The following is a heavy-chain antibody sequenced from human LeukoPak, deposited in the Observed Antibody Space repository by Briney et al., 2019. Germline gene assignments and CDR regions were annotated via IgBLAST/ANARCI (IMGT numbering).Heavy chain of an antibody. D-gene: IGHD4-23*01. Sequence: SETLSLTCAVYGGSFSDDYWSWIRQPPGKGLEWIGEINHSGGTNYNPSLTSRLTMSIATAKSQFSLKLRSVTAADTAGYVCARGPNGGNALRYCDDWAESNRVTVSS. CDR2: INHSGGT. J-gene: IGHJ1*01. V-gene: IGHV4-34*01. CDR1: GGSFSDDY. CDR3: ARGPNGGNALRYCDD.